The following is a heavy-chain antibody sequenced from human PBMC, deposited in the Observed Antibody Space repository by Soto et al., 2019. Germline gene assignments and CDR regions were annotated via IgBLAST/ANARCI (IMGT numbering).Heavy chain of an antibody. D-gene: IGHD3-16*01. CDR3: ARGNPFNYAGFDV. CDR2: MNAKSGDT. CDR1: GYTFSDFY. Sequence: ASVNVSCKSSGYTFSDFYINWLRRASGQGPEWMGWMNAKSGDTFFAQRFQGKFNMTWDTSLSTAYMEVGSLTSDDTAMYYCARGNPFNYAGFDVWGQGTTVTVSS. J-gene: IGHJ6*02. V-gene: IGHV1-8*01.